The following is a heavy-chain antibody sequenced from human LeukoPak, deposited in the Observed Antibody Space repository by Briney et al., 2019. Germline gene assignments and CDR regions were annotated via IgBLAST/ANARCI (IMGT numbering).Heavy chain of an antibody. V-gene: IGHV3-7*01. CDR2: IKLDGSEK. CDR3: ARISSSYYFFDS. Sequence: GSLRLSCAASGFTFSSYWMTWVRQAPGKGLEWVANIKLDGSEKYYVDSVKGRFTISRDNAKNSLFLQMNSLSAEDTAVYYCARISSSYYFFDSWGQGTLVTVSS. D-gene: IGHD6-13*01. CDR1: GFTFSSYW. J-gene: IGHJ4*02.